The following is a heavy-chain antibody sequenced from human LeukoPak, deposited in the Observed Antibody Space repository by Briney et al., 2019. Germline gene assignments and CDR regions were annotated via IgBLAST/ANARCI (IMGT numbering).Heavy chain of an antibody. D-gene: IGHD4-17*01. V-gene: IGHV3-33*01. CDR2: IWFDGSNI. J-gene: IGHJ4*02. CDR1: GFNFSSYG. CDR3: ARGLRRGDY. Sequence: GGSLRLSCAASGFNFSSYGMHWVRQAPGKGLEWVTSIWFDGSNIHYADSVKGRVIISRDNSKSALYLQMNSLRAEDTAIYYCARGLRRGDYWGQGTLVTVSS.